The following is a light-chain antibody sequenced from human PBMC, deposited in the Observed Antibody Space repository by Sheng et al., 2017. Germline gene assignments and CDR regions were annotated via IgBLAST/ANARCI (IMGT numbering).Light chain of an antibody. CDR3: QQSYSTPPA. Sequence: DIQMTQSPSSLSASVGDRVTITCRASQRISTYLSWYQQKPGIAPKLLIYVASNLQSGVPSRFSGTGSGTDFTLTIGSLQPEDFATYYCQQSYSTPPAFGQGTKVEIK. CDR2: VAS. CDR1: QRISTY. J-gene: IGKJ1*01. V-gene: IGKV1-39*01.